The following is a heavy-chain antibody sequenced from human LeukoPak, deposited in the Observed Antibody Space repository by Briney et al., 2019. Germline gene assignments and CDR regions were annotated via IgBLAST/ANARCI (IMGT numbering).Heavy chain of an antibody. V-gene: IGHV3-48*03. J-gene: IGHJ4*02. CDR2: ISRSGSTI. Sequence: GGSLRLSCAASGFSFSSYEMNWVRQAPGKGLEWISSISRSGSTIYYADSVKGRFTISRDNAQNSLFLQMNSLRAEDTAVYYCARDEDSRTGFDYWAQGTLVTVSS. D-gene: IGHD1-1*01. CDR1: GFSFSSYE. CDR3: ARDEDSRTGFDY.